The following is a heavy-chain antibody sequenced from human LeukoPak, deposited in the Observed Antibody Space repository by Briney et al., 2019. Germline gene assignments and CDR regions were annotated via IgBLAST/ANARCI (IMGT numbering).Heavy chain of an antibody. V-gene: IGHV3-15*01. CDR3: TTDTMTTVTSAANFDY. D-gene: IGHD4-17*01. CDR2: IKSKTDGGTT. J-gene: IGHJ4*02. Sequence: WVRQAPGKGLEWVGRIKSKTDGGTTDYAAPVKGRFTISRDDSKNTLYLQMNSLKTEDTAVYYCTTDTMTTVTSAANFDYWGQGTLVTVSS.